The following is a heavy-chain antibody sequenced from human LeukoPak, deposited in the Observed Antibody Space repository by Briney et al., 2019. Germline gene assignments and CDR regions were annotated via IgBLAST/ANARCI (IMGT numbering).Heavy chain of an antibody. J-gene: IGHJ4*02. CDR3: ARGPTVIRGYSYGYTPLYYFDY. CDR1: GGSFSGYY. V-gene: IGHV4-34*01. Sequence: PSETLSLTCAVYGGSFSGYYWSWIRQPPGKGLEWIGEINRSGSTNYNPSLKSRVTISVDTSKNQFSLKLSSVTAADTAVYYCARGPTVIRGYSYGYTPLYYFDYWGQGTLDTVSS. D-gene: IGHD5-18*01. CDR2: INRSGST.